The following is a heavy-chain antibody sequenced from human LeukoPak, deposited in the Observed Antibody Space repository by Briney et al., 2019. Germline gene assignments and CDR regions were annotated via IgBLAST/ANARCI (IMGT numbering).Heavy chain of an antibody. Sequence: GGSLRLSCAASGFTFSSYAMSWVRQAPGKGLEWVSAISGSGGSTYYADSVKGRFTISRDKSKNTLYLQMNSLRAEDTAVYYCAKAHTSSGYYPFFDYWGQGTLVTVSS. CDR2: ISGSGGST. CDR1: GFTFSSYA. CDR3: AKAHTSSGYYPFFDY. V-gene: IGHV3-23*01. J-gene: IGHJ4*02. D-gene: IGHD3-22*01.